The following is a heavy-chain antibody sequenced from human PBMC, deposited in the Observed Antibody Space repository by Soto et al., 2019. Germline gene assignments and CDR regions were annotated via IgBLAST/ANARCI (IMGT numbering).Heavy chain of an antibody. CDR2: IDPSDSYT. J-gene: IGHJ4*02. Sequence: PGDSLKISCKGSGYIFTRYWISWVRQMPGKGLEWMGRIDPSDSYTNYSPSFQGHVTISADKSISAAYLQWSSLKASDTAMYYCARLMYSSGWYFDYLGQGTLVTVSS. D-gene: IGHD6-19*01. V-gene: IGHV5-10-1*01. CDR1: GYIFTRYW. CDR3: ARLMYSSGWYFDY.